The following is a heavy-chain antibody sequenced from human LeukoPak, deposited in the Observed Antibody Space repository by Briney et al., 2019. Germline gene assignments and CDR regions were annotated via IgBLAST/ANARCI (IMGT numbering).Heavy chain of an antibody. V-gene: IGHV1-24*01. J-gene: IGHJ6*02. D-gene: IGHD3-10*01. CDR2: FDPEDGET. CDR1: GYTLTELS. Sequence: EASVKVSCKVSGYTLTELSMHWVRQAPGKGLEWMGGFDPEDGETIYAQKFQGRVTMTEDTSTDTAYMELSSLRSEDTAVYYCATDPITMVRGHYYYYYGMDVWGQGTTVTVS. CDR3: ATDPITMVRGHYYYYYGMDV.